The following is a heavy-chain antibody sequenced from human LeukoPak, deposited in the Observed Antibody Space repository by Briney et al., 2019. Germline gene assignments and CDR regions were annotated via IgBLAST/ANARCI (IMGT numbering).Heavy chain of an antibody. CDR2: INEGGNT. CDR3: ARVRDHYDSSGHNSGWFFDL. Sequence: KASETLSLTCGVYNGSFSHVYWNWIRQPPGKELEWIGEINEGGNTNYNPSLRSRISISVDTSKKQFSLRLASVTAADTAVYYCARVRDHYDSSGHNSGWFFDLWGRGTLVTVSS. V-gene: IGHV4-34*01. CDR1: NGSFSHVY. J-gene: IGHJ2*01. D-gene: IGHD3-22*01.